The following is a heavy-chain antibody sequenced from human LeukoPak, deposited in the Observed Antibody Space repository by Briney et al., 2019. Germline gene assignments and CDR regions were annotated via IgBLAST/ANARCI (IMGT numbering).Heavy chain of an antibody. Sequence: SETLSLTCTVSGGSISSYYWSWVRQPAGKGLEWIGRIYTSGSTNYNPSLKSRVTMSVDTSKNQFSLKLSSVTAADTAVYYCARDILRGNWFDPWGQGTLVTVSS. CDR2: IYTSGST. CDR3: ARDILRGNWFDP. V-gene: IGHV4-4*07. J-gene: IGHJ5*02. CDR1: GGSISSYY.